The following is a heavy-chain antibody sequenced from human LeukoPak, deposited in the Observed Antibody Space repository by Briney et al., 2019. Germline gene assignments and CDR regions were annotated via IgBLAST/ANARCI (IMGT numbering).Heavy chain of an antibody. CDR2: IKSDGST. CDR1: GFTFSTYW. Sequence: GGSLRLSCAASGFTFSTYWMHWVRQALGKGLVWVSRIKSDGSTNYADSVKGRFTISRDNAKNTVSLQMNSLRPEDTGVYYCARAPSEIGGYYPEYFRHWGQGTLVTVSS. V-gene: IGHV3-74*01. J-gene: IGHJ1*01. CDR3: ARAPSEIGGYYPEYFRH. D-gene: IGHD3-22*01.